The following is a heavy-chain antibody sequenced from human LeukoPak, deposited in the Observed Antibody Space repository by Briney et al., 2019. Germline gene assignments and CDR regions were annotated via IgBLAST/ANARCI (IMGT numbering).Heavy chain of an antibody. CDR1: GGSISSNY. CDR2: CHYSGNT. V-gene: IGHV4-59*13. Sequence: SETLSLTCTTSGGSISSNYWSWIRQPPGKGLEWIGYCHYSGNTNYNPSLKSRATISVDMSKNQFSLTLSSVTAADTAVYYCARSASSTSRSAFDIWGQGTRVTASS. J-gene: IGHJ3*02. CDR3: ARSASSTSRSAFDI.